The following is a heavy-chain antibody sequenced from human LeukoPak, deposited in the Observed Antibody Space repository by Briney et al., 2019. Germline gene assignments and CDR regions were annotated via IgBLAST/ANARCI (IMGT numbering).Heavy chain of an antibody. D-gene: IGHD3-10*01. Sequence: ASVKASCKASGYSFTSYYIHWVRQAPGQGLEWMGIINPSGGSTSYAQKFQGRVTMTRDTSTSTVYMELSSLRSEDTAVYYCARGMRMVRGVIREYYFDSWGREPWSPSPQ. V-gene: IGHV1-46*01. CDR2: INPSGGST. CDR1: GYSFTSYY. J-gene: IGHJ4*02. CDR3: ARGMRMVRGVIREYYFDS.